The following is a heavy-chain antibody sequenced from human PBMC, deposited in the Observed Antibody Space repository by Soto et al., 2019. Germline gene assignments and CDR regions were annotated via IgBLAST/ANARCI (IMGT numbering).Heavy chain of an antibody. CDR1: GFTFSSYA. CDR2: ISYDGSNK. CDR3: ARTWEQQLGYYYYGMDV. J-gene: IGHJ6*02. Sequence: QVQLVESGGGVVQPGRSLRLSCAASGFTFSSYAMHWVRQAPGKGLEWVAVISYDGSNKYYADSVKGRFTISRDNSKNTLYLQMNSLRAEDTAAYYCARTWEQQLGYYYYGMDVWGQGTTVTVSS. D-gene: IGHD6-13*01. V-gene: IGHV3-30-3*01.